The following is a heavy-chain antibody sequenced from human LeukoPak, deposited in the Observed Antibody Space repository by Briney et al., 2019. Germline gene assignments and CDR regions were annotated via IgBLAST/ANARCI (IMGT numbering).Heavy chain of an antibody. Sequence: GASVKVSCKASGYTFTGYYMHWVRQAPGQGLEWMGWINPNSGGTNYAQKFQGWVTMTRDTSISTAYMELSRLRSDDTAVYYCARDLPEAVPSRGNWATNAFDIWGQGTMVTVSS. CDR2: INPNSGGT. CDR1: GYTFTGYY. D-gene: IGHD7-27*01. V-gene: IGHV1-2*04. J-gene: IGHJ3*02. CDR3: ARDLPEAVPSRGNWATNAFDI.